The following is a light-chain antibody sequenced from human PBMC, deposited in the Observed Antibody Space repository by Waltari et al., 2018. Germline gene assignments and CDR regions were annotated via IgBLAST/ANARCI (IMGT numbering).Light chain of an antibody. J-gene: IGLJ3*02. CDR3: SSYAGSTLM. CDR2: EVN. CDR1: SSDVGGSDY. V-gene: IGLV2-8*01. Sequence: QSVLTQPPSASGSPGQSVTISCTGPSSDVGGSDYVSWYQQHPGKAPKLMIYEVNKRPSGVPDRFSGSKSGNTASLTVSGLQAEDEADYYCSSYAGSTLMFGGGTKLTVL.